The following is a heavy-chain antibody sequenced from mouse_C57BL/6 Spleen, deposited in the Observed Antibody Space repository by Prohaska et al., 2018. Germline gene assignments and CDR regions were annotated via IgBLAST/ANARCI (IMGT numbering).Heavy chain of an antibody. CDR2: IYPGSGST. V-gene: IGHV1-55*01. J-gene: IGHJ3*01. D-gene: IGHD1-1*01. CDR1: GYTFTSYW. Sequence: QVQLQQPGAELVKPGASVKMSCKASGYTFTSYWITWVKQRPGQGLTWIGDIYPGSGSTNYNEKFKSKATLTVDTSSSTAYMQLSSLTSEDSAVYYCARDYYGSSAWFAYWGQGTLVTVSA. CDR3: ARDYYGSSAWFAY.